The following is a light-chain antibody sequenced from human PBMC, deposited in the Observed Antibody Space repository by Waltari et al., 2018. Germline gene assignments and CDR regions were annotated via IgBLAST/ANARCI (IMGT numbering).Light chain of an antibody. Sequence: QSALTQPASVSGSPGQSITISCTATSSSVGGSNYVSWYQQHPGKAPKLMIYDVSNRPSGVSNRFSGSKSGNTASLTISGLQAEDEADYYCSSYTSSSPVVFGGGTKLTVL. J-gene: IGLJ2*01. CDR1: SSSVGGSNY. CDR3: SSYTSSSPVV. V-gene: IGLV2-14*03. CDR2: DVS.